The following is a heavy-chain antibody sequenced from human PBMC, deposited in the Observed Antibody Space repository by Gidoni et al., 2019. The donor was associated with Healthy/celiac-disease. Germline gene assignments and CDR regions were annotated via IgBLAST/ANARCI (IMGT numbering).Heavy chain of an antibody. V-gene: IGHV4-59*01. CDR1: GGSISSYY. CDR2: IYYSGST. J-gene: IGHJ5*02. D-gene: IGHD3-16*01. Sequence: QVQLQESGPGLVKPSETLSLPCTVSGGSISSYYWSWIRQPPGKGLEWIGYIYYSGSTNYNPSLKSRVTISVDTSKNQFSLKLSSVTAADTAVYYCARATGGNWFDPWGQGTLVTVSS. CDR3: ARATGGNWFDP.